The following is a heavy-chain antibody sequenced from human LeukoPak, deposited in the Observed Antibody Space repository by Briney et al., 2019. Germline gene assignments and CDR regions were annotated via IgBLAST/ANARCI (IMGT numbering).Heavy chain of an antibody. D-gene: IGHD6-19*01. J-gene: IGHJ4*02. CDR3: ARVHAAGISFYFDY. V-gene: IGHV3-20*04. Sequence: GGSLRLSCAASGFTFDVYGMSWVRQAPGKGLEWVSGINWNGGSTGYADSVKGRFTISRDNAKNSLYLQMKSLRAEDTALYYCARVHAAGISFYFDYWGQGTLVTVSS. CDR2: INWNGGST. CDR1: GFTFDVYG.